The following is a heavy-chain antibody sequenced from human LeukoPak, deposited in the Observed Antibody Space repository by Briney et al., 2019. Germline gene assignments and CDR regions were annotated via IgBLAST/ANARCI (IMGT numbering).Heavy chain of an antibody. V-gene: IGHV1-18*01. CDR1: GYTFTSYG. Sequence: GASVKVSCKASGYTFTSYGTSWVRQAPGQGLEWMGWISAYNGNTNYAQKLQGRVTMTTDTSTSTAYMELRSLRSDDTAVYYCAVNTYGSGSYSNDYWGQGTLVTVSS. J-gene: IGHJ4*02. CDR3: AVNTYGSGSYSNDY. CDR2: ISAYNGNT. D-gene: IGHD3-10*01.